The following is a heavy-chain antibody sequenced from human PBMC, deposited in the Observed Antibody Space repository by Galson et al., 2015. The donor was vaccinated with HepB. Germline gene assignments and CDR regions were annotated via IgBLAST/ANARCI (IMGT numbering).Heavy chain of an antibody. J-gene: IGHJ4*02. CDR2: IIPIFGTA. V-gene: IGHV1-69*13. CDR3: ARGPSGYCSSTSCLHFDY. Sequence: SVKVSCKASGGTFSSYAISWVRQAPGQGLEWMGGIIPIFGTANYAQKFQGRVTITADESTSTAYMELSSLRSEDTAVYYCARGPSGYCSSTSCLHFDYWGQGTLVTVSS. CDR1: GGTFSSYA. D-gene: IGHD2-2*01.